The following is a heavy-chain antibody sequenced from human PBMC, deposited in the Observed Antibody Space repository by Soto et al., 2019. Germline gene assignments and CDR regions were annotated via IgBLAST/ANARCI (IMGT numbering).Heavy chain of an antibody. CDR3: ARTIAGFGESYYYYMDV. CDR1: GGTFSRYT. CDR2: IIPILGIA. D-gene: IGHD3-10*01. J-gene: IGHJ6*03. Sequence: SVKVSCKASGGTFSRYTISWVRQAPGQELEWMGRIIPILGIANYAQKFQGRVTITADKSTSTAYMELSSLRSEDTAVYYCARTIAGFGESYYYYMDVWGKGTTVTVCS. V-gene: IGHV1-69*02.